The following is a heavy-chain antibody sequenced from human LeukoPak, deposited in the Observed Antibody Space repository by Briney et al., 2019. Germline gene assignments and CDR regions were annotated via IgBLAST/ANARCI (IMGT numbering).Heavy chain of an antibody. Sequence: PSETLSLTCTVSGGSISSGGYYWSWIRQPPGKGLEWIGYIYHSGSTYYNPSLKSRVTISVDRSKNQFSLKLSSVTAADTAVYYCARDPERLLWFGEPPFDRIYMDVWGKGTTVTVSS. CDR1: GGSISSGGYY. V-gene: IGHV4-30-2*01. CDR2: IYHSGST. CDR3: ARDPERLLWFGEPPFDRIYMDV. J-gene: IGHJ6*03. D-gene: IGHD3-10*01.